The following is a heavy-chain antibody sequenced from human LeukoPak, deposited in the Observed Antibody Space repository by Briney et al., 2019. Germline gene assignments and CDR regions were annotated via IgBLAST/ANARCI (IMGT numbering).Heavy chain of an antibody. CDR3: ARDQAPGAFDI. CDR1: GFNFSSYA. CDR2: ISYDGSNK. Sequence: GGSLRLSCAASGFNFSSYAMHWVRQAPGKGLEWVAVISYDGSNKYYADSVKGRFTISRDNSKNTLYLQMNSLRAEDTAVYYCARDQAPGAFDIWGQGTMVTVSS. V-gene: IGHV3-30-3*01. J-gene: IGHJ3*02.